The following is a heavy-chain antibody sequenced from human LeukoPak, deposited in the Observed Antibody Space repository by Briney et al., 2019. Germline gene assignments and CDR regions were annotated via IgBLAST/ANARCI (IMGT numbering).Heavy chain of an antibody. J-gene: IGHJ6*04. CDR2: IYYSGST. Sequence: PSETLSLTCTVSGGSVSSGSYYWSWIRQPPGKGLEWIGYIYYSGSTNYNPSLKSRVTISVDTSKNQFSLKPSSVTAADTAVYYCAGDQTHYYHGMDVWGKGTTVTVSS. V-gene: IGHV4-61*01. CDR3: AGDQTHYYHGMDV. CDR1: GGSVSSGSYY.